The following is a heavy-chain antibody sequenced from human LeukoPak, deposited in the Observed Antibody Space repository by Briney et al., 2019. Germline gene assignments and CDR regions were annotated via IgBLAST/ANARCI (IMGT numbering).Heavy chain of an antibody. Sequence: SETLSLTCAFYGGSFSGYYWSWIRQPPGKGLEWIGEINHSGGTKYNPSLKSRVTISVDTSKNQFSLKVSSVTAADTAAYFCARGVHGDYRWYFDLWGRGTLATVSS. V-gene: IGHV4-34*01. J-gene: IGHJ2*01. CDR3: ARGVHGDYRWYFDL. CDR2: INHSGGT. D-gene: IGHD4-17*01. CDR1: GGSFSGYY.